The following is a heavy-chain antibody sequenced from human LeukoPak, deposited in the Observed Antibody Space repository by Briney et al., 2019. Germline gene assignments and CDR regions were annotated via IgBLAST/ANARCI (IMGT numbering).Heavy chain of an antibody. Sequence: ASVKVSCKASGYTFTGYYMHWVRQAPGQGLEWMGWINPNSGGTNYAQKFQGWVTMTRDTSISTAYMELSRLRSDDTAVYYCARAERYYYGSGSYYLDCWGQGTLVTVSS. V-gene: IGHV1-2*04. CDR1: GYTFTGYY. CDR3: ARAERYYYGSGSYYLDC. J-gene: IGHJ4*02. CDR2: INPNSGGT. D-gene: IGHD3-10*01.